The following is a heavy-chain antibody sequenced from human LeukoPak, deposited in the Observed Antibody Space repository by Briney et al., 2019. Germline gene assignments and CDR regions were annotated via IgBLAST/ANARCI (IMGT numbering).Heavy chain of an antibody. CDR2: IYSGGST. Sequence: GGSLRLYCAASGFSVRSNYMSWVRQAPGKGLVRVSVIYSGGSTYYADSVKGRFTISRDSSKNTLYLQMNSLRAEDTAVYCCARGFSSGWYPDAFDIWGQGTMVTVSS. V-gene: IGHV3-53*01. D-gene: IGHD6-19*01. J-gene: IGHJ3*02. CDR3: ARGFSSGWYPDAFDI. CDR1: GFSVRSNY.